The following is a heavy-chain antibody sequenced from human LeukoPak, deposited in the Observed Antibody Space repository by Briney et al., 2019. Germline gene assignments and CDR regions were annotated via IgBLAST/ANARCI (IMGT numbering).Heavy chain of an antibody. CDR1: GGTFSSYA. V-gene: IGHV1-69*13. CDR3: AREVFAGYRAFDY. J-gene: IGHJ4*02. D-gene: IGHD3-16*02. CDR2: IIPIFGTA. Sequence: SVKVSCKASGGTFSSYAISWARRAPGQGLEWMGGIIPIFGTANYAQKFQGRVTITADESTSTAYMELSSLRSEDTAVYYCAREVFAGYRAFDYWGQGTLVTVSS.